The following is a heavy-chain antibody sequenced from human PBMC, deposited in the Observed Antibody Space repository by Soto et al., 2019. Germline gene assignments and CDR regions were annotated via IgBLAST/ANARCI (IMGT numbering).Heavy chain of an antibody. CDR2: ISARGGSS. V-gene: IGHV3-23*01. CDR1: GFSFSSYA. Sequence: DVQLLESGGGLVQPGGSLRLSCAASGFSFSSYAMVWVRQAPGKGLEWVAVISARGGSSYFADSVKGRFTLSRDNSKNVLSLEMNSLRDEYTAIYFCAKGSIEYSASVDNWGQGTLVVVSS. D-gene: IGHD5-12*01. J-gene: IGHJ4*02. CDR3: AKGSIEYSASVDN.